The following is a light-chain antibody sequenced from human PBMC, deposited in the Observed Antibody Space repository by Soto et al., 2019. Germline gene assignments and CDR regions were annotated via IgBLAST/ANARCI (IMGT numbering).Light chain of an antibody. CDR2: KAS. CDR1: QTISSC. Sequence: DIQITQSPSTLSGSVGERVSITCRARQTISSCLAWYQQPPGNAPKLLIYKASTLKSGVPSRFSGSGSGADFPPTISSLHPEDSAVYDCQQDYNLWTFGQGTKVDI. V-gene: IGKV1-5*03. CDR3: QQDYNLWT. J-gene: IGKJ1*01.